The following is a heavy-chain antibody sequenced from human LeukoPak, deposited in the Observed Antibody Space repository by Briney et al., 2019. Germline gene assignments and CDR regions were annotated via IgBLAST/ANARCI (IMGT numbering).Heavy chain of an antibody. CDR3: AKGWTTRGFDP. J-gene: IGHJ5*02. CDR1: AFTFNNYA. D-gene: IGHD1-1*01. V-gene: IGHV3-23*01. CDR2: ISGSGGST. Sequence: GGSLRLSCAASAFTFNNYAMSWVRQVPAKGLEWVSAISGSGGSTYYADSVKGRFTISRDNSKNTLYLQMNSLRAEDTAVYYCAKGWTTRGFDPWGQGTLVTVSS.